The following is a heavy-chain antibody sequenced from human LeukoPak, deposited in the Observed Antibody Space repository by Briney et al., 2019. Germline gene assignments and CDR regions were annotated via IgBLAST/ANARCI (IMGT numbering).Heavy chain of an antibody. CDR1: GGTFSSYA. D-gene: IGHD3-22*01. Sequence: GASVKVSCKASGGTFSSYAISWVRQAPGQGLEWMGRIIPIFGIANYAQKFQGRVTITADKSTSTAYMELSSLRSEDTAVYYCATGSDNYYDSSGYYPRVDYWGQGTLVTVSS. J-gene: IGHJ4*02. V-gene: IGHV1-69*04. CDR2: IIPIFGIA. CDR3: ATGSDNYYDSSGYYPRVDY.